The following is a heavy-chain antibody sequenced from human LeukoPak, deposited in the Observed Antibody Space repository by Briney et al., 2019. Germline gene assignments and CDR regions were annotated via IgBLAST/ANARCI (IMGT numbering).Heavy chain of an antibody. J-gene: IGHJ4*02. CDR2: IIPILGTA. Sequence: SVKVSCKASGGTFSSYAISWVRQAPGQGLEWMGRIIPILGTANYAQKFQGRVTITADKSTSTAYMELSSLRSEDTAVYYCARLYCSSTSCYEYYFDYWGQGTLVTVSS. CDR1: GGTFSSYA. D-gene: IGHD2-2*01. CDR3: ARLYCSSTSCYEYYFDY. V-gene: IGHV1-69*04.